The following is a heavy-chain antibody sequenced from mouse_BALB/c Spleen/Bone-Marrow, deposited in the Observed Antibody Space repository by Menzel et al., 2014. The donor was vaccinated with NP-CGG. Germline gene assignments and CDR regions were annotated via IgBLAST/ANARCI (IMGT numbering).Heavy chain of an antibody. D-gene: IGHD1-1*01. Sequence: EVHLVESGGGLVQPGGSRKLSCAASGFTFSSFGMHWVRQAPEKGLEWVAYISSGSTTIYYADTVKGRFTISRDNPKNTLFLQMTSLRSEDTAIHYCARDYYGSTYFDYWGQGTTLTVSS. CDR2: ISSGSTTI. J-gene: IGHJ2*01. CDR1: GFTFSSFG. V-gene: IGHV5-17*02. CDR3: ARDYYGSTYFDY.